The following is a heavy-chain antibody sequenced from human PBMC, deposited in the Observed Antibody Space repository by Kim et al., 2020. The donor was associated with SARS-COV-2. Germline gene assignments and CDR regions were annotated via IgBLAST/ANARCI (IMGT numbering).Heavy chain of an antibody. V-gene: IGHV5-51*01. Sequence: GESLKISCKGSGYSFTSYWIGWVRQMPGKGLEWMGIIYPGDSDTRYSPSFQGQVTISADNSISTAYLQWSSLKASDTAMYYCARHVAEWDDFWSGYYRWFDSWGQGTLVTVSS. CDR3: ARHVAEWDDFWSGYYRWFDS. CDR2: IYPGDSDT. J-gene: IGHJ5*01. CDR1: GYSFTSYW. D-gene: IGHD3-3*01.